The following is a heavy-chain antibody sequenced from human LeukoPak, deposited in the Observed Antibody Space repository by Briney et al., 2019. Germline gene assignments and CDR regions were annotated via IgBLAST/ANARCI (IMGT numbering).Heavy chain of an antibody. V-gene: IGHV4-31*03. D-gene: IGHD5-12*01. CDR1: GGSISSGGYY. CDR3: ARGAKMATRGFDY. J-gene: IGHJ4*02. CDR2: IYNSGRT. Sequence: KTSETLSLTCTVSGGSISSGGYYWNWIRQHAGKGLEWIGYIYNSGRTHTKPSLKSRVTISVDTSKKQLSLKLRYVTAADTAVYYCARGAKMATRGFDYWGQGTLVTVSS.